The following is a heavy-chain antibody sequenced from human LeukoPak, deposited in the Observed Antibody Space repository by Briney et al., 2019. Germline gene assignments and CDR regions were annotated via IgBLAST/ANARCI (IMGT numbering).Heavy chain of an antibody. V-gene: IGHV3-30-3*01. Sequence: PGGSLRLSCAAYGFTFSSYAMHWVRQAPGKGLEWVAVISYDGSNKYYADSVKGRFTISRDNSKNTLYLQMNSLRAEDTAVYYCARERVAAAGTGSRFDYWGQGTLVTVSS. CDR2: ISYDGSNK. CDR1: GFTFSSYA. J-gene: IGHJ4*02. D-gene: IGHD6-13*01. CDR3: ARERVAAAGTGSRFDY.